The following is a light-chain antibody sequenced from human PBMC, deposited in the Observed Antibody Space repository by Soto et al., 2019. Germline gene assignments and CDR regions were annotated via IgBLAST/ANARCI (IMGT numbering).Light chain of an antibody. Sequence: QLVLTQPPSASGSPGQSVTISCTGTSSDVGAYKYVSWYQQYPGKAPKLMIYEVSKRPSGVPDRFSGSKSGNTASLTVSGLQAEDEADYSCASYVGSNIWVFGGGTQLTVL. V-gene: IGLV2-8*01. J-gene: IGLJ3*02. CDR2: EVS. CDR1: SSDVGAYKY. CDR3: ASYVGSNIWV.